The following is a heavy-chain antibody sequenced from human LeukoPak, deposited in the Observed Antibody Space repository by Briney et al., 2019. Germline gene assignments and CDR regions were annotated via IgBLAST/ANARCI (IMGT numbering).Heavy chain of an antibody. CDR1: GYTFTSYG. Sequence: ASVKVSCKASGYTFTSYGISWVRQAPGQGLEWMGWISAYNGNTNYAQKLQGRVTMTTDTSTSTAYMELRSLRSDDTAVYYCVRVASRFGELLYMDYWGQGTLVTVSS. V-gene: IGHV1-18*01. J-gene: IGHJ4*02. CDR3: VRVASRFGELLYMDY. D-gene: IGHD3-10*01. CDR2: ISAYNGNT.